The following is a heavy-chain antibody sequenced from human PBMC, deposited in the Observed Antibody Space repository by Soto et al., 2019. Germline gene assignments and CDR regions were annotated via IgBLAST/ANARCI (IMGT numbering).Heavy chain of an antibody. CDR3: ARGYCSGGTCYSRTFEY. Sequence: SETLSLTCTVSGGSISSYYWSWIRQPPGKGLEWIGYIYYSGSTNYNPSLKSRVTISEDTSKNQFSLKLSSVTAADTAVYYCARGYCSGGTCYSRTFEYWGQGALVTVSS. CDR1: GGSISSYY. D-gene: IGHD2-15*01. V-gene: IGHV4-59*01. CDR2: IYYSGST. J-gene: IGHJ4*02.